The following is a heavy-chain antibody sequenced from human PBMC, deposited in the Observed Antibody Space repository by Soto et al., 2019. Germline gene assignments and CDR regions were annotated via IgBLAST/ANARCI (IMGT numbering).Heavy chain of an antibody. CDR2: IYYSGST. J-gene: IGHJ4*02. CDR3: AKANDFWSGYLRWYFDD. V-gene: IGHV4-39*01. CDR1: GGSIISSSYY. D-gene: IGHD3-3*01. Sequence: SETLSLTCTVSGGSIISSSYYWGWIRQPPGKGLEWIGSIYYSGSTYYNPSLKSRVTISVDTSKNQFSLKLSSVTAADTAVYYCAKANDFWSGYLRWYFDDWGQGTLVTVSS.